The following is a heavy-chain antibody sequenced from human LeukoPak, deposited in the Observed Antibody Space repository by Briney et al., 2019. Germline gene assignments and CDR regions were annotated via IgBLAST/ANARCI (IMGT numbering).Heavy chain of an antibody. CDR2: INPNSGGT. CDR1: GYTFTSYA. V-gene: IGHV1-2*02. D-gene: IGHD3-22*01. CDR3: ARGGSRDYYDSSGYYLIPDY. Sequence: PAASVKVSCKASGYTFTSYAMHWVRQAPGQGLEWMGWINPNSGGTNYAQKFQGRVTMTRDTSISTAYMELSRLRSDDTAVYYCARGGSRDYYDSSGYYLIPDYWGQGTLVTVSS. J-gene: IGHJ4*02.